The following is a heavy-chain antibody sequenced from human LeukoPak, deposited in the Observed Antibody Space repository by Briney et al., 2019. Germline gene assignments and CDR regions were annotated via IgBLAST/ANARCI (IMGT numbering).Heavy chain of an antibody. CDR1: GYTFTDYY. J-gene: IGHJ4*02. D-gene: IGHD4-23*01. V-gene: IGHV1-2*02. Sequence: ASVKVSCKASGYTFTDYYMHWVRQAPGQGLEWMGWINPDSGGTNYAQNFQGRVTMTRDTSISTAYMELSRLRSDNTAVYYCARPFIETPSLGALDYWGQGTLVTVSS. CDR3: ARPFIETPSLGALDY. CDR2: INPDSGGT.